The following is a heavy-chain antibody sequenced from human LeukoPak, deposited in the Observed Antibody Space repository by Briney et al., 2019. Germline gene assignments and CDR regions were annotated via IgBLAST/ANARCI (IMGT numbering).Heavy chain of an antibody. Sequence: KPSETLSLTCTVSGGSISSSSYYWGWIRQPPGKGLEWIGSIYYSGSTYYNPSLKSRVTISVDTSKNQFSLKLSSVTAADTAVYYCARCTMVRGKTLDYWGQGTLVTVSS. CDR1: GGSISSSSYY. V-gene: IGHV4-39*01. D-gene: IGHD3-10*01. CDR3: ARCTMVRGKTLDY. J-gene: IGHJ4*02. CDR2: IYYSGST.